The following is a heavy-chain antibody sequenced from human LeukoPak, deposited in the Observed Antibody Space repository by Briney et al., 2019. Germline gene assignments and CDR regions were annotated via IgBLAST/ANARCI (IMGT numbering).Heavy chain of an antibody. CDR3: ARGRWTFGAGSYGYYYYGMDV. J-gene: IGHJ6*02. Sequence: PSETLSLTCTVSGGSISSSSYYWSWIRQPPGKGLEWIGEINHSGSTNYNPSLKSRVTISVDTSKNQFSLKLSSVTAADTAVYYCARGRWTFGAGSYGYYYYGMDVWGQGTTVTVSS. CDR1: GGSISSSSYY. D-gene: IGHD3-10*01. CDR2: INHSGST. V-gene: IGHV4-39*07.